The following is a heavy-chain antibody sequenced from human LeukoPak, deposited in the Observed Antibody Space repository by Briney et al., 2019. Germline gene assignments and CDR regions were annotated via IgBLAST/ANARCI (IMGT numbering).Heavy chain of an antibody. CDR3: AREATWGQWYFDH. J-gene: IGHJ4*02. CDR1: GFSFSNHG. Sequence: PGTSLRLSCVASGFSFSNHGMHWVRQAPGKGLEWVSVIASDGGAKFYADSVKGRFTLSRDSSKNMFFLQMNFLTVEDTAIYYCAREATWGQWYFDHWGQGTPVTVSS. CDR2: IASDGGAK. D-gene: IGHD6-19*01. V-gene: IGHV3-30*03.